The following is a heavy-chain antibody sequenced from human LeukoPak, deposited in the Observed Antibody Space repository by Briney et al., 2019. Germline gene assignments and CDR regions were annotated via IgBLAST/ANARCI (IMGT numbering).Heavy chain of an antibody. CDR2: ISSSSSTI. CDR3: ARPLGSIVATSGGYYYGMDV. Sequence: PGGSLRLSYAASGFTFSSYSMNWVRQAPGKGLEWVSYISSSSSTIYYADSVKGRFTISRDNARNSLYLQMNSLRAEDTAVYYCARPLGSIVATSGGYYYGMDVWGQGTTVTVSS. D-gene: IGHD5-12*01. J-gene: IGHJ6*02. CDR1: GFTFSSYS. V-gene: IGHV3-48*04.